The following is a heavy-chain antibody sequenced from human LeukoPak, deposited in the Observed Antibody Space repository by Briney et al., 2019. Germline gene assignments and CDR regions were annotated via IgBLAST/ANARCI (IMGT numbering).Heavy chain of an antibody. CDR1: GFTFSSYP. J-gene: IGHJ4*02. Sequence: GGSLRLSCAASGFTFSSYPMPWVRQAPGKGLEWVAVISYDGNNKYYADSVKGRFTISRDNSKNTLYLQMNSLRVDDTSVYYCAGGYYYVPYDYWGQGTLVTVSS. CDR3: AGGYYYVPYDY. CDR2: ISYDGNNK. D-gene: IGHD3-22*01. V-gene: IGHV3-30-3*01.